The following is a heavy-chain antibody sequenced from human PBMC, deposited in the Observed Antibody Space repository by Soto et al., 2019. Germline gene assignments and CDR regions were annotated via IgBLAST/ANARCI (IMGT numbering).Heavy chain of an antibody. D-gene: IGHD4-17*01. V-gene: IGHV4-30-4*02. CDR1: GGEIISGNCY. J-gene: IGHJ4*02. Sequence: SDTQTLACTVSGGEIISGNCYWSWIRQPPGKGLEWIGFISYSGTTHYSASLRSRVSISVDTSKNQFSLDLSSVTAADTAVYYCATMGTPVTGLYYFDYWGQGTLVTV. CDR2: ISYSGTT. CDR3: ATMGTPVTGLYYFDY.